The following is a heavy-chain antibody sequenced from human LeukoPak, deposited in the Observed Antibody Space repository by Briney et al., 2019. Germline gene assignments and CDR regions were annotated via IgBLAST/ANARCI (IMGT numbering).Heavy chain of an antibody. V-gene: IGHV3-30*18. J-gene: IGHJ4*02. CDR2: ISYDGSNK. D-gene: IGHD3-22*01. CDR3: AKDSFRAYYDSSGLDY. Sequence: PGGSLRLSCAASGFTFSSYGMHWVRQAPGKGLEWVAVISYDGSNKYYADSVKGRFTISRDNSKNTLYLQMNSLRAEDTAVYYCAKDSFRAYYDSSGLDYWGQGTLVTVSS. CDR1: GFTFSSYG.